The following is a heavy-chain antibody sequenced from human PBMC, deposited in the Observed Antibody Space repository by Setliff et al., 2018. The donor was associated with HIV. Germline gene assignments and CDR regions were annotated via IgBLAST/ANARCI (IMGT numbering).Heavy chain of an antibody. CDR1: GYTFTSYG. J-gene: IGHJ5*02. CDR2: IGTYKGNT. D-gene: IGHD2-2*01. CDR3: VRGHCNSDKCWYTWFDP. V-gene: IGHV1-18*01. Sequence: GASVKVSCKASGYTFTSYGISWVRQAPGQGLEWMGWIGTYKGNTKYEQKFQGRVTMTTDTSTTTASMELRCLGSDDTAVYYCVRGHCNSDKCWYTWFDPWGQGTLVTVSS.